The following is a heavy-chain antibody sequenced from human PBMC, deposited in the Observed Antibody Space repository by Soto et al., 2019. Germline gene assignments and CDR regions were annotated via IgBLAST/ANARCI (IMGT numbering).Heavy chain of an antibody. Sequence: GASVKVSCKASGYTFTSYYLHWVRQAPGQGFEWMGIINPSGGSASYAQKFQGRVTMTRDTSTSTLYMELSSLRSEDTAVYYCARSIVVVTALDYWGQGTLVTVSS. J-gene: IGHJ4*02. CDR1: GYTFTSYY. CDR2: INPSGGSA. CDR3: ARSIVVVTALDY. D-gene: IGHD2-21*02. V-gene: IGHV1-46*01.